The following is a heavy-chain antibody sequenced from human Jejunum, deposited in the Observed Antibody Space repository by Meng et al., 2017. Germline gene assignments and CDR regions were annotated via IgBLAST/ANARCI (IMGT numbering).Heavy chain of an antibody. D-gene: IGHD1-26*01. J-gene: IGHJ3*02. CDR1: GFTFSDYV. V-gene: IGHV3-23*01. CDR3: AKGVKSGAYYVAFDI. CDR2: IYPSGAST. Sequence: GGSLRLSCAASGFTFSDYVMGWVRQGPGKGLEWVSPIYPSGASTFHADSVKGRFTISRDNSENTLYLQMSSLRADDTAIYYCAKGVKSGAYYVAFDIWDQGTTVTVSS.